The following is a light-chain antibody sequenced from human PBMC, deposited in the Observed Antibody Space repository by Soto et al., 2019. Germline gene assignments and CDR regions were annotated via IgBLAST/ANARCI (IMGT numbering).Light chain of an antibody. CDR3: QRNGTLRVT. Sequence: EIVLTQSPGTLSLSPGERATLSCRASQSVSSSYLAWYQQKPGQAPRLLIYGASSRATGIPDRFSGSGSGSDFTFTISRLEPEDFAVYFCQRNGTLRVTFGPGTKVDIK. V-gene: IGKV3-20*01. CDR1: QSVSSSY. CDR2: GAS. J-gene: IGKJ3*01.